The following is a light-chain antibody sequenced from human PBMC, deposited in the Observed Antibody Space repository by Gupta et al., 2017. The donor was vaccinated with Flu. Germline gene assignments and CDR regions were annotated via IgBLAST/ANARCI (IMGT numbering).Light chain of an antibody. V-gene: IGLV2-23*01. CDR1: SSDVGSYNL. CDR2: EGS. J-gene: IGLJ3*02. Sequence: SALTQPASVSGSPGPSITIPCTGTSSDVGSYNLVSWYQQHPGKAPKLMIYEGSKRPSGVSSRFSGSKSGNTASLTISGLQAEDEADYYCCSDAGSSSRVFGGGTKLTVL. CDR3: CSDAGSSSRV.